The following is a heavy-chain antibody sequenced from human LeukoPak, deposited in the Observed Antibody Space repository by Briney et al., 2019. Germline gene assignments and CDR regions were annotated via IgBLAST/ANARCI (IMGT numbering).Heavy chain of an antibody. D-gene: IGHD4-17*01. CDR3: ARGATYAYYFDY. V-gene: IGHV3-74*01. J-gene: IGHJ4*02. Sequence: QPGGSLRLSCAASGFTFSTNWMHWVRQAPGKGLVWVSRINGDGSRTNYADSVEGRFTISGDNAKNTVYLQMNSLRAEDTAVYYCARGATYAYYFDYWGQGILVTVSS. CDR1: GFTFSTNW. CDR2: INGDGSRT.